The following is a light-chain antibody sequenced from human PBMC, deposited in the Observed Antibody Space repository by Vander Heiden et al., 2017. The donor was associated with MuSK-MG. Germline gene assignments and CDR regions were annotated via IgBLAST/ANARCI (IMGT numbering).Light chain of an antibody. CDR3: QQYNSDSLTIT. Sequence: DIQMTQSPSTLSASVGDRVTITCRASQSLRMWLAWYQQKPGKAPKLLIYQASTLESGVPSRFSGSVSGTEFTLTISSLQPDDFATYYCQQYNSDSLTITFGGGTKVEIK. CDR2: QAS. V-gene: IGKV1-5*03. J-gene: IGKJ4*01. CDR1: QSLRMW.